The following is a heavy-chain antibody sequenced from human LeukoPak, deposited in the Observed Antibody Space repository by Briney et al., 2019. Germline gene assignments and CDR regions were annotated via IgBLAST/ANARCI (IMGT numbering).Heavy chain of an antibody. CDR3: AREDGWNSYFDY. CDR2: ISSSSSYI. Sequence: GGSLRLSCAASGFTFSSYSMNWVRQAPGKGLEWVSSISSSSSYIYYADSVKGRFTISRDNAKNSLYLQMNSLRAEDTAVYYCAREDGWNSYFDYWGQGTLVTVSS. J-gene: IGHJ4*02. V-gene: IGHV3-21*01. D-gene: IGHD1-7*01. CDR1: GFTFSSYS.